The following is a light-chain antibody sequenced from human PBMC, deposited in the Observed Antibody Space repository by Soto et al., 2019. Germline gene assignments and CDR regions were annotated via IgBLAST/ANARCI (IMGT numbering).Light chain of an antibody. Sequence: EIGMCQSPSTLSVSPGERATLSCRASQSVSSNLAWYQQKPGQPPRLLIYGASTRATGIPARFSGSGSGTEFTLTISSLEPEDFAVYYCQQRFNWPRTFGQGTKVAIK. J-gene: IGKJ1*01. CDR2: GAS. CDR1: QSVSSN. V-gene: IGKV3-15*01. CDR3: QQRFNWPRT.